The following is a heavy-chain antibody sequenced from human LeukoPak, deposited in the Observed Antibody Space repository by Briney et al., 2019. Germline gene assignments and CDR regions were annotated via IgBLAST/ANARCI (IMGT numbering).Heavy chain of an antibody. CDR3: ARVFTHQLLYPYYFDY. J-gene: IGHJ4*02. CDR1: GFTFDDYG. D-gene: IGHD2-2*02. Sequence: GGSLRLSCAASGFTFDDYGMSWVRQAPGKGLEWVSGINWNGGSTGYADSVKGRFTISRDNAKNSLYLQMNSLRAEDTALYHCARVFTHQLLYPYYFDYWGQGTLVTVSS. CDR2: INWNGGST. V-gene: IGHV3-20*01.